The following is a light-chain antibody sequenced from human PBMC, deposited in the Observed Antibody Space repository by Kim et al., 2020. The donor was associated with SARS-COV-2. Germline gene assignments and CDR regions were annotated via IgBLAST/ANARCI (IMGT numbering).Light chain of an antibody. CDR1: SSDVGSNNY. V-gene: IGLV2-8*01. CDR2: EDN. CDR3: SSYASSNNPV. Sequence: GQTVTISCTGSSSDVGSNNYVSCYQQHPGKAPILMIYEDNKPPSVVPDRFSGSTSGTTSSLTVSGLQDEDDDDYCCSSYASSNNPVFGGGTQLTVL. J-gene: IGLJ3*02.